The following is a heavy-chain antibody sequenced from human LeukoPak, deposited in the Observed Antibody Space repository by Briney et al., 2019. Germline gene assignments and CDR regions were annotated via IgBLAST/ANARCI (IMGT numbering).Heavy chain of an antibody. Sequence: TGGSLRLSCTASGFTFSRYDMSWVRQAPGKGLEGVSAINGSGGSTYYADYVKGRFTISRDNSKNTLYLQMHSLRAEDTAVYYCAKVRKEYQLLRWGYYFDYWGQGTLVTVSS. J-gene: IGHJ4*02. CDR1: GFTFSRYD. CDR3: AKVRKEYQLLRWGYYFDY. CDR2: INGSGGST. V-gene: IGHV3-23*01. D-gene: IGHD2-2*01.